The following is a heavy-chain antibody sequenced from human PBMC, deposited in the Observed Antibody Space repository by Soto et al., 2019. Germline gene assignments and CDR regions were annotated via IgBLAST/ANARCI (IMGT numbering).Heavy chain of an antibody. CDR3: ATDLEWKVDY. J-gene: IGHJ4*02. Sequence: EMQLVESGGGLVQPGGSLRLSRAASGFILSDYDMHWARQAPGKGLVWVSSINTAATIIDYADSVRGRFSISRDDAKNTLYLKMNSLRAEDTAAYYCATDLEWKVDYWGQGPPGTVSS. V-gene: IGHV3-74*01. CDR2: INTAATII. D-gene: IGHD3-3*01. CDR1: GFILSDYD.